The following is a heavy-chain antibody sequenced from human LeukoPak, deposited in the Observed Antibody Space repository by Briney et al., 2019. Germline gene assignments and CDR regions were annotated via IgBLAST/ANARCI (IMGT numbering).Heavy chain of an antibody. CDR3: ASPAAGTGTRCNWFDP. J-gene: IGHJ5*02. V-gene: IGHV3-23*01. CDR1: GFTFSSYA. CDR2: ISGSGGST. Sequence: GGSLRLSCAASGFTFSSYAMSWVRQAPGKGLEWVSAISGSGGSTYYADSVKGRFTISRDNSKNTLYLQMNSLRAEDTAVYYCASPAAGTGTRCNWFDPWGQGTLVTVSS. D-gene: IGHD6-13*01.